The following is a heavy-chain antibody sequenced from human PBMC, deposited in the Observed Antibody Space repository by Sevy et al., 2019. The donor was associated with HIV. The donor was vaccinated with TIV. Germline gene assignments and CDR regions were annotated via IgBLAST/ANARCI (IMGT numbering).Heavy chain of an antibody. J-gene: IGHJ4*02. CDR3: AKDRGYCSGGSCSHLDY. D-gene: IGHD2-15*01. CDR1: GFTFSNYG. Sequence: GGSLRLSCAASGFTFSNYGMPWVRQAPGRGLEWVAVISNDGSNKYYVDSVKGRFNISRENPKNTLYLQMSSLRAADTAVYYCAKDRGYCSGGSCSHLDYWGQGTLVTVSS. CDR2: ISNDGSNK. V-gene: IGHV3-30*18.